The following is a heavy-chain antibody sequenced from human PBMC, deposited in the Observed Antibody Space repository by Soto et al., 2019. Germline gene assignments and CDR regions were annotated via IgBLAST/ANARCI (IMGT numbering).Heavy chain of an antibody. J-gene: IGHJ6*04. V-gene: IGHV4-39*01. D-gene: IGHD2-15*01. CDR3: ARYRLVAVMDV. CDR1: GGSISSSSYY. Sequence: QLQLQESGPGLVKPSETLSLTCTVSGGSISSSSYYWGWIRQPPGKGLEWIGSIYYSGSTYYNPSLKSRVTISVDTSKNQFSLKLSSVTAADTAVYYCARYRLVAVMDVWGKGTTVTVSS. CDR2: IYYSGST.